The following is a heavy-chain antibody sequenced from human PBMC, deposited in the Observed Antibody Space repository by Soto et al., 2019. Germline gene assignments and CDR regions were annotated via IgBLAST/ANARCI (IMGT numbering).Heavy chain of an antibody. J-gene: IGHJ5*02. CDR2: INPNSGGT. D-gene: IGHD2-21*01. V-gene: IGHV1-2*02. Sequence: GASVKVSCKASGYTFTGYDMHWVRQAPGQGLEWMGWINPNSGGTNYAQKFQGRVTMTRNTSISTAYMELSSLRSEVTAVYYCAKGDSSGPWSQGTLVTVSS. CDR3: AKGDSSGP. CDR1: GYTFTGYD.